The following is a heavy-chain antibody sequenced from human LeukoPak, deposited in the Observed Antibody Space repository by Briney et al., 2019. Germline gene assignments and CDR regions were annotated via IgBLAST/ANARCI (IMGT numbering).Heavy chain of an antibody. J-gene: IGHJ3*01. Sequence: PGGSLRLSCAASGFSFNSYSMNCVRQAPGKGLEWVAYISTRSSTIYYADSLQGRFTISRDDAKKSLYLKMNSLGDEDKAVYYCARPRSGYYLDGYDVWGQGTMVTVSS. D-gene: IGHD3-3*01. V-gene: IGHV3-48*02. CDR2: ISTRSSTI. CDR1: GFSFNSYS. CDR3: ARPRSGYYLDGYDV.